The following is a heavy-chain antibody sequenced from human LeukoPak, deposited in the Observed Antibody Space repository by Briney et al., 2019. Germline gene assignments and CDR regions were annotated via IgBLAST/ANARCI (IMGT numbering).Heavy chain of an antibody. J-gene: IGHJ4*02. D-gene: IGHD2-2*01. Sequence: ASVKVSCKASGGTFSSYTISWVRQAPGQGLEWMGRIIPILGIANYAQKFQGRVTITADKSTSTAYMELSSLRSEDTAMYYCAILREDCSSTSCLDYWGQGTLVTVSS. CDR1: GGTFSSYT. CDR2: IIPILGIA. CDR3: AILREDCSSTSCLDY. V-gene: IGHV1-69*02.